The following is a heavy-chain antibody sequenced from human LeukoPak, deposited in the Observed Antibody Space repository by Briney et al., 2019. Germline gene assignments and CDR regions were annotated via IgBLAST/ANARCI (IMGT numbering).Heavy chain of an antibody. CDR3: ARQVYQSLPPLNWYFDL. CDR1: GYSFTNYW. J-gene: IGHJ2*01. V-gene: IGHV5-51*01. Sequence: GESLKISCKGSGYSFTNYWIAWVRQMPGRGLEWMGIIYPGDSQTRYSPSFQGQVTISADKSISTAYLQWSSLKASDTAMYYCARQVYQSLPPLNWYFDLWGRGTLVTVSS. D-gene: IGHD3-16*02. CDR2: IYPGDSQT.